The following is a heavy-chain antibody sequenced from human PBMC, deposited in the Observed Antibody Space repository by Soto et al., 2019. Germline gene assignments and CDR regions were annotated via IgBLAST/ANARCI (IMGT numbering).Heavy chain of an antibody. V-gene: IGHV3-9*01. Sequence: GGSLRLSCVASGFTFDDFAMHWVRQAPGKGLEWVSGMSWDRGSIVYADSVKGRFTISRDNARGSVYLHMASLRADDTAVYYCARGAASPILGSGIVDWGQGTLVTVSS. CDR1: GFTFDDFA. D-gene: IGHD3-10*02. CDR3: ARGAASPILGSGIVD. J-gene: IGHJ4*02. CDR2: MSWDRGSI.